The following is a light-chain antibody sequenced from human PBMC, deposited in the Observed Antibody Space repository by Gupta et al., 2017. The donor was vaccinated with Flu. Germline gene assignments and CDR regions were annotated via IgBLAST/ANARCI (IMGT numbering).Light chain of an antibody. Sequence: GDIVSITCRASQSISSWLAWYQQKPGKAPKLLIYKASSLESGVPSRFSGSGSGTEFTLTISSLQPDDFATYYCQQYNSYLYTFGQGTKLKIK. V-gene: IGKV1-5*03. CDR1: QSISSW. CDR3: QQYNSYLYT. J-gene: IGKJ2*01. CDR2: KAS.